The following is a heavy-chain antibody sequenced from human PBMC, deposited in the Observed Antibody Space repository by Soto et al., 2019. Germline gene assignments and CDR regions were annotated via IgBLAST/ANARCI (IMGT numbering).Heavy chain of an antibody. V-gene: IGHV3-21*01. CDR3: AILVVVAAPSDY. CDR1: GFTFSSYS. Sequence: AGTLRLSCAASGFTFSSYSMNWVRQAPGKGLEWVSSISSSSSYIYYADSVKGRFTISRDNAKNSLYLQMNSLRAEDTAVYYCAILVVVAAPSDYWGQGTLVTVSS. J-gene: IGHJ4*02. CDR2: ISSSSSYI. D-gene: IGHD2-15*01.